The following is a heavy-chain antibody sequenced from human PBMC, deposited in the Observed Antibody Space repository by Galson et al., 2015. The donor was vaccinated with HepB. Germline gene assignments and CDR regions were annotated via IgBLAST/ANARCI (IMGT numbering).Heavy chain of an antibody. CDR3: TRELMVGYGMDV. CDR2: IRSKAYGGTT. V-gene: IGHV3-49*04. D-gene: IGHD2-8*01. J-gene: IGHJ6*02. Sequence: SLRLSCAASGFTFGDYAMSWVRQAPGKGLEWVGFIRSKAYGGTTEYAASVKGRFTISRDDSKSIAYLQMNSLKTEDTAVYYCTRELMVGYGMDVWGQGTTVTVSS. CDR1: GFTFGDYA.